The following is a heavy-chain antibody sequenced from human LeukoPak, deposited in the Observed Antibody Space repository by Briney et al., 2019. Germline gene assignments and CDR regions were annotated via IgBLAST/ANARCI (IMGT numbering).Heavy chain of an antibody. J-gene: IGHJ4*02. V-gene: IGHV3-23*01. CDR3: AKGSRILPVAYCDY. Sequence: GGSLRLFCAASGFTFSSYAMSWVRQAPGKGLEWVSAISGSGGSTYYADSVKGRFTISRDNSKNTQYLQMNSLRAEDTAVYYCAKGSRILPVAYCDYWGQGTLVIISS. D-gene: IGHD2-2*01. CDR1: GFTFSSYA. CDR2: ISGSGGST.